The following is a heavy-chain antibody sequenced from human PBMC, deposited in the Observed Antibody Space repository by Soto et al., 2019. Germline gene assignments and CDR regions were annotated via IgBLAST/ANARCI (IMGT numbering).Heavy chain of an antibody. CDR3: ARTYCSGGSCYSFYYFDY. V-gene: IGHV1-69*01. CDR1: GGTFSSYA. Sequence: QVQLVQSGAEVKKPGSSVKVSCKASGGTFSSYAISWVRQAPGQGLEWMGGIIPIFGTANYAQKFQGRVTITADESTSTAYMELSSLRSEDTAVYYCARTYCSGGSCYSFYYFDYWGQGTLATVSS. CDR2: IIPIFGTA. J-gene: IGHJ4*02. D-gene: IGHD2-15*01.